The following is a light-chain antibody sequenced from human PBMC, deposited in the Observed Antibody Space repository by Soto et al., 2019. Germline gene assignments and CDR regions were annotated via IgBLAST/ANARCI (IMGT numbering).Light chain of an antibody. CDR2: AAS. J-gene: IGKJ2*01. Sequence: EIVMTQSPATLSLSPGERAALSCRASQSINSELAWYQQKPGQPPRLLIYAASTRPTGVPAGFTGSESGSEFTLTISGLQSEDFAVYYCQQGHNWPLTFGQGTRLEI. V-gene: IGKV3-15*01. CDR1: QSINSE. CDR3: QQGHNWPLT.